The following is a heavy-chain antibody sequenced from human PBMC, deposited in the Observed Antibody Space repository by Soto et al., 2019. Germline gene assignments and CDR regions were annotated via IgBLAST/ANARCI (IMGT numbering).Heavy chain of an antibody. V-gene: IGHV4-30-4*01. Sequence: SETLSLTFTVSGGSISSGDYYWSWIRQPPGKGLEWIGYIYYSGSTYYNPSLKIRVTISVDTSKNQFSLKLSSVTAADTAVYFCPREKVDYYVTPRWFDPWGQGTLVTVSS. J-gene: IGHJ5*02. CDR2: IYYSGST. D-gene: IGHD3-10*02. CDR1: GGSISSGDYY. CDR3: PREKVDYYVTPRWFDP.